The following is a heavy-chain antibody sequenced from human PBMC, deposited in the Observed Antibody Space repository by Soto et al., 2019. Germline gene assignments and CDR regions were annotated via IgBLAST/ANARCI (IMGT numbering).Heavy chain of an antibody. Sequence: QVQLVQSGAEVKKPGASVKVSCKASGYTFTSYAMHWVRQAPGQRLEWMGWINAGNGNTKYSQKFQGRVTITRDTSASTAYMELSSLRSEDTAVYYCAGDYGDSWAFDIWCQGTMVTVSS. J-gene: IGHJ3*02. CDR2: INAGNGNT. CDR1: GYTFTSYA. V-gene: IGHV1-3*01. D-gene: IGHD4-17*01. CDR3: AGDYGDSWAFDI.